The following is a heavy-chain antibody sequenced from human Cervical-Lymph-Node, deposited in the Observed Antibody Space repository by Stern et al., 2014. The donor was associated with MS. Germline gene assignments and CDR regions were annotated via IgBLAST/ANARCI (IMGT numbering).Heavy chain of an antibody. V-gene: IGHV3-23*04. J-gene: IGHJ6*02. CDR1: GFTFSDYA. D-gene: IGHD6-19*01. CDR3: TKGFTVTGTGYGVDV. Sequence: VQLVESGGDLVQPGMSLRLSCAPSGFTFSDYAMSWIRQAPGKWLEWISSISGSGGNTFYADSVKGRFTISRDNSKNTLDLQMNSLRAEDSALYYCTKGFTVTGTGYGVDVWGQGTTVTVSS. CDR2: ISGSGGNT.